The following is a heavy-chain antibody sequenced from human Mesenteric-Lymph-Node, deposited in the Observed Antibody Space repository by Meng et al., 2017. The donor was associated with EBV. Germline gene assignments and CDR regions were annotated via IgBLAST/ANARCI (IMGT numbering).Heavy chain of an antibody. Sequence: QVQLVQSGADMKKPGASVKVSCKASGYTFTSYGISWVRQAPGQGLEWMGWISPYNGNTNYAQKFQGRASMTTDTSTSTADMELRSLRSDDTAVYYCARDHSGSYVDYWGQGTLVTVSS. CDR3: ARDHSGSYVDY. CDR2: ISPYNGNT. V-gene: IGHV1-18*04. D-gene: IGHD1-26*01. CDR1: GYTFTSYG. J-gene: IGHJ4*02.